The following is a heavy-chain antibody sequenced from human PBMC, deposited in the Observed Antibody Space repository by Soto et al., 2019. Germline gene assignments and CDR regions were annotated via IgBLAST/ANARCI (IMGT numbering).Heavy chain of an antibody. V-gene: IGHV1-18*01. CDR3: TRQGGDY. D-gene: IGHD1-26*01. CDR2: ISGYNADT. Sequence: GASVKVSCKASGYTFTSYDINWVRQAPGQGLEWMGWISGYNADTKYAEKFQGRITVTTDTFTTTVYMELRSLRSDDTAVYYCTRQGGDYWGQGTPVTVSS. J-gene: IGHJ4*02. CDR1: GYTFTSYD.